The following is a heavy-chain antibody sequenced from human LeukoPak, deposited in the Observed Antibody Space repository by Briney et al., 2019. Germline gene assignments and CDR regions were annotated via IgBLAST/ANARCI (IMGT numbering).Heavy chain of an antibody. J-gene: IGHJ4*02. CDR2: ISGNAYST. V-gene: IGHV3-23*01. CDR3: AKQPFDSSGSYFDF. Sequence: GGSLRLSCAASGFTFPTYAMSWVRQAPGKGLEWVSAISGNAYSTYYTDSVKGRFTISRDNSKNTLYLQMNSLRAEDMAVYYCAKQPFDSSGSYFDFWGQGTLVTVSS. CDR1: GFTFPTYA. D-gene: IGHD3-22*01.